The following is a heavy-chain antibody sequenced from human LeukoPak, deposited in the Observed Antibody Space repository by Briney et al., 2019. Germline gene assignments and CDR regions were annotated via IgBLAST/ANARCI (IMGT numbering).Heavy chain of an antibody. V-gene: IGHV1-69*05. Sequence: SVKVSCKASGGTFSSYAINWVRQAPGQGLEWMGGIIPIFGTANYAQKFQGRVTITTDESTSTAYMELSSLRSEDTAVYYCARGQINYDSSGYYYGYFQHWGQGTLVTVSS. D-gene: IGHD3-22*01. CDR1: GGTFSSYA. CDR3: ARGQINYDSSGYYYGYFQH. CDR2: IIPIFGTA. J-gene: IGHJ1*01.